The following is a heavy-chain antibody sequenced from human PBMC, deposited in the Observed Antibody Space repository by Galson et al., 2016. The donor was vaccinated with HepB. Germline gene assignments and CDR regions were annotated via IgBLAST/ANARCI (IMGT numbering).Heavy chain of an antibody. CDR3: ASYLIQSWAGSDAFDT. V-gene: IGHV4-4*02. Sequence: EPLSLTCAVSGGSISRNNWWSWVRQPPGKGLEWIGEIFHSGDTNYNPSLRSRVTISVDKSKNHVSLKLISVTAADTAMYYCASYLIQSWAGSDAFDTWGQGTMVTVSS. CDR1: GGSISRNNW. CDR2: IFHSGDT. D-gene: IGHD5-18*01. J-gene: IGHJ3*02.